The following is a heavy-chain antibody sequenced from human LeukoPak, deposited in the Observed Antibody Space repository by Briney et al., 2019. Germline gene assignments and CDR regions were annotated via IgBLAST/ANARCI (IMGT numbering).Heavy chain of an antibody. Sequence: SETLSLTCTVSGGSISSYYWSWIRQPPGKGLEWIGYIYYSGSTNCNPSLKSRVTISVDTSKNQFSLKLSSVTAADTAVYYCAQIEDYGDYYFDYWGQGTLVTVSS. CDR2: IYYSGST. CDR3: AQIEDYGDYYFDY. V-gene: IGHV4-59*01. D-gene: IGHD4-17*01. CDR1: GGSISSYY. J-gene: IGHJ4*02.